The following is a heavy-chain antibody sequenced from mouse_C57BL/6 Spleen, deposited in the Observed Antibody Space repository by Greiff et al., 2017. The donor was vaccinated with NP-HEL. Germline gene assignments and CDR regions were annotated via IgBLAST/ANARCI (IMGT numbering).Heavy chain of an antibody. V-gene: IGHV1-82*01. Sequence: QVQLQQSGPELVKPGASVKISCKASGYAFSSSWMNWVKQRPGKGLEWIGRIYPGDGDTNYNGKFKGKATLTADKSSSTAYMQLSSLTSEDSAVYFCARWELWTYYAMDYWGQGTSVTVSS. CDR2: IYPGDGDT. J-gene: IGHJ4*01. CDR1: GYAFSSSW. D-gene: IGHD1-1*02. CDR3: ARWELWTYYAMDY.